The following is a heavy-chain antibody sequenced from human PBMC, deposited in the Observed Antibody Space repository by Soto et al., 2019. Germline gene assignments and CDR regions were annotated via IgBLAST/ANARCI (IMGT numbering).Heavy chain of an antibody. CDR2: IYYSGNS. D-gene: IGHD3-10*01. J-gene: IGHJ4*02. Sequence: PSETLSLTCTVSGGSISSSYWSWIRQPPGKGLEWIGYIYYSGNSNYNPSLKSRVTLSVDTSKNQFSLKLSSVTAADTAVYYCARDRGYYGSGSYFAFDYWGQGTLVTVS. V-gene: IGHV4-59*01. CDR3: ARDRGYYGSGSYFAFDY. CDR1: GGSISSSY.